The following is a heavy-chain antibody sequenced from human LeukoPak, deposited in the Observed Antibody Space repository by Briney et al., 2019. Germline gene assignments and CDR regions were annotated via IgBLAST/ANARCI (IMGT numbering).Heavy chain of an antibody. Sequence: GASVKVSCKASGYAFTGYYMHWVRQAPGQGLEWMGWINPNSGGTNYAQKFQGRVTMTRDTSISTAYMELSRLRSDDTAVYYCATTYCGGDCYPDYWGQGTLVTVSS. CDR1: GYAFTGYY. V-gene: IGHV1-2*02. D-gene: IGHD2-21*02. CDR3: ATTYCGGDCYPDY. CDR2: INPNSGGT. J-gene: IGHJ4*02.